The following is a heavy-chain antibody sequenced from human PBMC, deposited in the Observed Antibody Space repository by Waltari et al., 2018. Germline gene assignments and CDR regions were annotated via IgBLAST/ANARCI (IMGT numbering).Heavy chain of an antibody. CDR1: GGSISSSSYY. CDR2: IYYSGNT. CDR3: ARVVDYDILTGRMYYFDY. D-gene: IGHD3-9*01. Sequence: QLQLQESGPGLVKPSETLSLTCTVSGGSISSSSYYWGWIRQPPGKGLEGIGSIYYSGNTYYNPYLKNRVTISVDTSKNQFSLNLTSVTAADTAVYYCARVVDYDILTGRMYYFDYWGQGTLVTVSS. V-gene: IGHV4-39*07. J-gene: IGHJ4*02.